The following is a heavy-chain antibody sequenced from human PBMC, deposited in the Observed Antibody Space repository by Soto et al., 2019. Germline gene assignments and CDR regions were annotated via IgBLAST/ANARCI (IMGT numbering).Heavy chain of an antibody. CDR3: AHKRDVSRGFKY. J-gene: IGHJ4*02. D-gene: IGHD3-10*01. CDR1: GFSFSVNGVA. V-gene: IGHV2-5*02. Sequence: QITLKESGPTLVKPTQTLTLTCTFSGFSFSVNGVAVGWIRQPPGQALEWLALIYWDDDQRYNPSLKDRLTITKDTSRNQVVLTMTNTDPVDTATYYCAHKRDVSRGFKYWGQGTLVTVSS. CDR2: IYWDDDQ.